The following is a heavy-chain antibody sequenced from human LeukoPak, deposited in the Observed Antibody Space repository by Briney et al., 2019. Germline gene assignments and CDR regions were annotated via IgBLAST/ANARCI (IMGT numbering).Heavy chain of an antibody. J-gene: IGHJ5*02. V-gene: IGHV4-34*01. D-gene: IGHD2-15*01. CDR2: INHSGST. Sequence: SETLSLTCAVYGGSFSGYYWSWIRQPPGKGLEWIGEINHSGSTNYNPSLKSRVTMSLDTSKNQFSLKLTSVTAADTAVYYCARSDLGYCSGGSCPRWFDPWGQGTLVTVSS. CDR3: ARSDLGYCSGGSCPRWFDP. CDR1: GGSFSGYY.